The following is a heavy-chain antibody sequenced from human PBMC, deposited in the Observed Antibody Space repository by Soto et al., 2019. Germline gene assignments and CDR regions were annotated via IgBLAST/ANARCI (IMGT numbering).Heavy chain of an antibody. V-gene: IGHV3-23*01. J-gene: IGHJ4*02. CDR2: ISGSGGST. D-gene: IGHD3-22*01. CDR3: ANGSYDSSGGPFDY. CDR1: GFTFSSYA. Sequence: GGSLRLSCAASGFTFSSYAMSWVRQAPGKGLEWVSAISGSGGSTYYADSVKGRFTISRDNSKNTLYLQMKSLRAEDTAVYYCANGSYDSSGGPFDYWAQGTLVTVSS.